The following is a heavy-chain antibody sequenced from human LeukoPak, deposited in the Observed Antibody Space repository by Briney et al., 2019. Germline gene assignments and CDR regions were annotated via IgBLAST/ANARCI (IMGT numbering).Heavy chain of an antibody. CDR2: ISGGGDLT. V-gene: IGHV3-23*01. CDR3: AKLHGVSYGYGDYDY. D-gene: IGHD5-18*01. J-gene: IGHJ4*02. CDR1: GSTFSNYV. Sequence: PGGSLRLSCGASGSTFSNYVMSWARQAPGKGLEWVSAISGGGDLTYYADSVKGRFTISRDNSKNTLYLQMNSLRAEDTAVYYCAKLHGVSYGYGDYDYWGQGTLVTVSS.